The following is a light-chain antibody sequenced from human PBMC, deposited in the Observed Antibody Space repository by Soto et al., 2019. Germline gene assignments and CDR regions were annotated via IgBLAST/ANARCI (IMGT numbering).Light chain of an antibody. V-gene: IGLV2-11*01. J-gene: IGLJ3*02. CDR3: CSYAGSYIWV. Sequence: QAVLTQPRSVSGSPGQSVTISCTGTSSDIATYNYVSWYQQEPGKAPKVMIYDVSKRPSGVPDRFSGSKSGNTASLTISGLRAEDEADYYCCSYAGSYIWVFGGGTKVTVL. CDR1: SSDIATYNY. CDR2: DVS.